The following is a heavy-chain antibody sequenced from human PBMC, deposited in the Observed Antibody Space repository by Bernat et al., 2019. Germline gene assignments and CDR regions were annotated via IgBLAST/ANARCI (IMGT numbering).Heavy chain of an antibody. Sequence: QVQLVQSGAEVKKPGASVKVSCKASGYTFTGYYMHWVRQAPGQGLEWMGWINPNSGGTNYAQKFQGRVTMTRDTSISTAYMELSRLRSDDTAVYYCARDASRTLRLGELSLLVYWGQGTLVTVSS. CDR2: INPNSGGT. CDR1: GYTFTGYY. CDR3: ARDASRTLRLGELSLLVY. D-gene: IGHD3-16*02. V-gene: IGHV1-2*02. J-gene: IGHJ4*02.